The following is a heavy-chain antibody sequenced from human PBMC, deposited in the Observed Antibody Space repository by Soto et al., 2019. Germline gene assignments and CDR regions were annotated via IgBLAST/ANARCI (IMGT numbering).Heavy chain of an antibody. CDR1: GFSFSVYW. Sequence: PILSCGASGFSFSVYWMHWVRQAPGKGLVWVSRINGDGSDTSYGDSVKGRFTTSRDNAKNTLYLHMNSLGAEDTAVYYCARDFGEVGATAVYDIWGQETMVP. D-gene: IGHD1-26*01. CDR2: INGDGSDT. J-gene: IGHJ3*02. V-gene: IGHV3-74*01. CDR3: ARDFGEVGATAVYDI.